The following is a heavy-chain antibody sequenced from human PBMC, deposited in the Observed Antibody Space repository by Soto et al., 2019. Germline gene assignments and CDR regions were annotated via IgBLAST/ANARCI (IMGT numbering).Heavy chain of an antibody. V-gene: IGHV3-48*03. CDR1: GFTLSSYH. Sequence: EVQLVESGGGLVQPGGSLRLSCAASGFTLSSYHMDWVRQAPGKGLEWVSYINAGGSTIYYADSVKGRFTISRDNAKNSLYLHMDSLRAEDTAVYYCARDGSTGTTNYHYAMDVWGQGTTVTVSS. J-gene: IGHJ6*02. CDR3: ARDGSTGTTNYHYAMDV. CDR2: INAGGSTI. D-gene: IGHD4-17*01.